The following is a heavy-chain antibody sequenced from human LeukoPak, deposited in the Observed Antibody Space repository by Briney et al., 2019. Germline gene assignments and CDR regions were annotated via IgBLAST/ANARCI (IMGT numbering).Heavy chain of an antibody. V-gene: IGHV3-23*01. J-gene: IGHJ5*02. Sequence: GGSLRLSCAASGFNFNIYAMNWVRQAPGKGLEWVSAISGSGGSTYYADSVKGRFTISRDNSKNTLYLQVNSLRAEDTAVYYCAKKLSLIRGLDWFDPWGQGTLVTVSS. D-gene: IGHD3-10*01. CDR1: GFNFNIYA. CDR3: AKKLSLIRGLDWFDP. CDR2: ISGSGGST.